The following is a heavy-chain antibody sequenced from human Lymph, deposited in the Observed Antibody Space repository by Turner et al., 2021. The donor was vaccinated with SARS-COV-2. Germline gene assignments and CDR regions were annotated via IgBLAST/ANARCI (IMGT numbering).Heavy chain of an antibody. D-gene: IGHD2-15*01. CDR2: INPSGDST. CDR3: ARVGPGGFDY. J-gene: IGHJ4*02. CDR1: GYTFTSYY. Sequence: QVQLVQSGAEVQKPGASVKVSCKASGYTFTSYYMHWGRQAPGRGLEWMGIINPSGDSTSYAQKCQGRVTMTRDTSTSTVYMELSSLRSEDTAVYYCARVGPGGFDYWGQGTPVTVSS. V-gene: IGHV1-46*01.